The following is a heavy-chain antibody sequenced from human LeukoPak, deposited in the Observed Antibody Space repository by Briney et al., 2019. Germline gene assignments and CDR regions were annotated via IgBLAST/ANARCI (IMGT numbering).Heavy chain of an antibody. J-gene: IGHJ4*02. CDR2: IYPGDSDT. V-gene: IGHV5-51*01. CDR1: GYSFASYY. CDR3: ARFLVSSGWYLDY. D-gene: IGHD6-19*01. Sequence: GESLKISCKGSGYSFASYYIGWVRQMPGKGLEWMGIIYPGDSDTRYSPSFQGQVTISAGQSISTAYLQWSSLKASDTAMHYCARFLVSSGWYLDYWGQGTLVTVSS.